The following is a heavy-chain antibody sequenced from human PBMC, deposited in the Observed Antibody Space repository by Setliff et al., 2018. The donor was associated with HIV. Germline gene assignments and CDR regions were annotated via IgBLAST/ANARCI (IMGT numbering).Heavy chain of an antibody. CDR2: ISPDGSER. D-gene: IGHD6-19*01. Sequence: PGGSLRLSCSTSGFNFRDSWMSWLRLAPGKGLEWVANISPDGSERYSVDSVGGRFTVSRDNAKNSLYLQMSSLRAEDMAVYYCAKDGSGWSQHWGQGTRVTVSS. CDR1: GFNFRDSW. J-gene: IGHJ1*01. V-gene: IGHV3-7*01. CDR3: AKDGSGWSQH.